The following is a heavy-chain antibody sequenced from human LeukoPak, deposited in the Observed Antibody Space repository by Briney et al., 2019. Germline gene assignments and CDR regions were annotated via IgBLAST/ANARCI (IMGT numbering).Heavy chain of an antibody. D-gene: IGHD2-2*01. Sequence: PGGSLRLSCAASGFTFSMYTMSWVRQAPGKGLEWISTINSHADSTYYADSVKGRFTISRDNSKNTLYLQMNSLRAEDTAVYYCAKIQGYCSSTSCYAMWFDYWGQGTLVTVSS. V-gene: IGHV3-23*01. CDR1: GFTFSMYT. CDR3: AKIQGYCSSTSCYAMWFDY. J-gene: IGHJ4*02. CDR2: INSHADST.